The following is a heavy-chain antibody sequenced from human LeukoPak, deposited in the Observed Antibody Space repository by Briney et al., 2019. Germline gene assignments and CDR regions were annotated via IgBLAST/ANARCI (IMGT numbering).Heavy chain of an antibody. CDR3: AKDYYDSSGYPPLDAFDI. CDR1: GFTFSSYA. D-gene: IGHD3-22*01. V-gene: IGHV3-23*01. CDR2: ISGSGGST. Sequence: GGSLRLSCAASGFTFSSYAMSWVRQAPGKGLEWGLAISGSGGSTYYADSVKGRFTISRDNSKNTLYLQMNSLRAEDTAVYYCAKDYYDSSGYPPLDAFDIWGQGTMVTVSS. J-gene: IGHJ3*02.